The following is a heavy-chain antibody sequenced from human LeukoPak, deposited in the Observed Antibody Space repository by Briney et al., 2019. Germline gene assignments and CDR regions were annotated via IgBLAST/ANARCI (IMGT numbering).Heavy chain of an antibody. CDR1: GFTFDDYA. Sequence: QPGRSLRLSCAASGFTFDDYAMHWVRQAPGKGLEWVAVIWYDGSNKYYADSVKGRFTISRGNSKNTLYLQMNSLRAEDTAVYYCARDPCSGGSCYGGTGWDYWGQGTLVTVSS. CDR3: ARDPCSGGSCYGGTGWDY. J-gene: IGHJ4*02. CDR2: IWYDGSNK. D-gene: IGHD2-15*01. V-gene: IGHV3-33*08.